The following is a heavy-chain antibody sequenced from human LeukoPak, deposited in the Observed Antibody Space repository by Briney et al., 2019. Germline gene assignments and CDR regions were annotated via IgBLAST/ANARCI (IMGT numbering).Heavy chain of an antibody. CDR1: GGSISSGGYY. CDR3: ARDDTAMAQI. CDR2: IYHSGST. Sequence: SETLSLTCTVSGGSISSGGYYWSWIRQPPGKGLEWIGYIYHSGSTYYNPSLKSRVTISVDRSKNQFSLKLSSVTAADTAVYYCARDDTAMAQIWGQGTLVTVSS. J-gene: IGHJ4*02. V-gene: IGHV4-30-2*01. D-gene: IGHD5-18*01.